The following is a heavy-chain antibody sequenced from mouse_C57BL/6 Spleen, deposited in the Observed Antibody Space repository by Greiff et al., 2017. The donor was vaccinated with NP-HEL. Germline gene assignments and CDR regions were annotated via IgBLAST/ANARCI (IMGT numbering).Heavy chain of an antibody. V-gene: IGHV5-9-1*02. CDR2: ISSGGDYI. J-gene: IGHJ4*01. Sequence: EVMLVESGEGLVKPGGSLKLSCAASGFTFSSYAMSWVRQTPEKRLEWVAYISSGGDYIYYADTVKGRFTISRDNARNTLYLQMSSLKSEDTAMYYCTVDYGNPSGAMDYWGQGTSVTVSS. CDR1: GFTFSSYA. CDR3: TVDYGNPSGAMDY. D-gene: IGHD2-1*01.